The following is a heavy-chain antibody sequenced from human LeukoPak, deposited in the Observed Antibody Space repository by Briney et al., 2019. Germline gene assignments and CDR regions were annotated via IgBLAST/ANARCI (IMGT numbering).Heavy chain of an antibody. CDR1: GFTFEDYG. V-gene: IGHV3-20*04. J-gene: IGHJ4*02. D-gene: IGHD6-19*01. CDR3: ARHGSGWTLDY. Sequence: GGSLRLSCAASGFTFEDYGMSWVRQAPGKGLEWVSGINWNGGSTGYADSVKGRFTISRDNAKNSLYLQMNSLRAEDTALYYCARHGSGWTLDYWGQGTLVTVSS. CDR2: INWNGGST.